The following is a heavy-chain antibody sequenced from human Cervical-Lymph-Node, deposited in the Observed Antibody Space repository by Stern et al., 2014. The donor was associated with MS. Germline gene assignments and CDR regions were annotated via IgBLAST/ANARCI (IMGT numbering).Heavy chain of an antibody. V-gene: IGHV7-4-1*02. Sequence: QMQLVQSGSELREPGASVKVSCKASGYDFSRYAMNWVRQAPGQGLEWMGWINSHTGDPTYARGFTGRFVFSLDTSVSTAYLHITNLKPEDTAMYYCALNPPTGPILPPGPNRWGQGTLVTVSS. CDR3: ALNPPTGPILPPGPNR. CDR1: GYDFSRYA. D-gene: IGHD2-2*01. J-gene: IGHJ5*02. CDR2: INSHTGDP.